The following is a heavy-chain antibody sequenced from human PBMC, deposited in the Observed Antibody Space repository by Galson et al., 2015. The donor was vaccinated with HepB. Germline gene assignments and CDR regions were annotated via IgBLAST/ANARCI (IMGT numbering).Heavy chain of an antibody. J-gene: IGHJ6*02. CDR1: GYTFTSYG. CDR2: ISAYNGNT. Sequence: SVKVSCKASGYTFTSYGISWVRQAPGQGLEWMGWISAYNGNTNYAQRLQGRVTMTTDTSTSTAYMELRSLRSDDTAVYYCARGRTFGATYYYDSSGLGYYYGMDVWGQGTTVTVSS. CDR3: ARGRTFGATYYYDSSGLGYYYGMDV. D-gene: IGHD3-22*01. V-gene: IGHV1-18*04.